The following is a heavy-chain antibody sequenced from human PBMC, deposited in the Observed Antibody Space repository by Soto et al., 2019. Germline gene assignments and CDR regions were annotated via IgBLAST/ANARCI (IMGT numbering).Heavy chain of an antibody. Sequence: ASVKVSCKASGYTFTSYDINWVRQATGQGLEWMGWVNPNSGNTGYAQKFQGRVTMTRNTSISTAYMELSSLRSEDTAVYYCARSARPYYYYGMDVWGQGTTVTVSS. D-gene: IGHD6-6*01. V-gene: IGHV1-8*01. CDR3: ARSARPYYYYGMDV. CDR1: GYTFTSYD. J-gene: IGHJ6*02. CDR2: VNPNSGNT.